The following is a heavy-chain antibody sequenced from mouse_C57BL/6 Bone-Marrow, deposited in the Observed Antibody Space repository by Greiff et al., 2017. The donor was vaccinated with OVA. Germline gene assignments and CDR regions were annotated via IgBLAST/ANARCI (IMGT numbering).Heavy chain of an antibody. D-gene: IGHD1-1*01. V-gene: IGHV7-3*01. Sequence: EVKLVESGGGLVQPGGSLSLSCAASGFTFTDYYMSWVRQPPGKALEWLGFIRNKANGYTTEYSASVKGRFTISRDNSQSILYLQMNALRAEDSATYYCARSPLYYGFDYWGQGTTLTVSS. CDR3: ARSPLYYGFDY. J-gene: IGHJ2*01. CDR2: IRNKANGYTT. CDR1: GFTFTDYY.